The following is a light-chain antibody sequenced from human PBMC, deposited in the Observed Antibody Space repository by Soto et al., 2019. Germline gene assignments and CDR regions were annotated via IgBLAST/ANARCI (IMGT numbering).Light chain of an antibody. Sequence: QSVLTQPPSAYGAPGQSVTISCTGTSSDVGAFDYVSWYQQHPGKAPKVMIYDVSKRPSGVPDRFSGSKSGNTASLTVSGLQAEDEADYFCCAYAGSYTRYVFGSGTKVTVL. CDR1: SSDVGAFDY. V-gene: IGLV2-8*01. CDR2: DVS. J-gene: IGLJ1*01. CDR3: CAYAGSYTRYV.